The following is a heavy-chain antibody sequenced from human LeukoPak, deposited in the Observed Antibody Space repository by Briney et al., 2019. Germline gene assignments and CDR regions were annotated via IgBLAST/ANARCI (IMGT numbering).Heavy chain of an antibody. D-gene: IGHD3-22*01. CDR3: AKISSGYRILFDY. Sequence: GGSLRLSCAASGFTFSSYAMSWVRQAPGKGLGWVSAISGSGGSTYYADSVKGRFTISRDNSKNTLYLQMNSLRAEDTAVYYCAKISSGYRILFDYWGQGTLVTVSS. J-gene: IGHJ4*02. V-gene: IGHV3-23*01. CDR2: ISGSGGST. CDR1: GFTFSSYA.